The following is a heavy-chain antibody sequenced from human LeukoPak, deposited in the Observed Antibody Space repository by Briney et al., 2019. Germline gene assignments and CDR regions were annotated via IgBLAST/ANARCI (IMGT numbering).Heavy chain of an antibody. CDR2: TSSSSSYI. J-gene: IGHJ3*02. V-gene: IGHV3-21*01. D-gene: IGHD2-2*01. CDR1: GFTFSSYS. CDR3: ARFGYCSSTSCPGDALDI. Sequence: GGSLRLSCAASGFTFSSYSMNWVRQAPGKGLEWVSSTSSSSSYIYYADSVKGRFTISRDNAKNSLYLQMNSLRAEDTAVYYCARFGYCSSTSCPGDALDIWGQGTMVTVSS.